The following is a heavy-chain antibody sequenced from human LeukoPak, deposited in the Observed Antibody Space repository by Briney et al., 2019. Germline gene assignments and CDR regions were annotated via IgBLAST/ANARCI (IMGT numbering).Heavy chain of an antibody. CDR1: GFTFSSFS. V-gene: IGHV3-7*01. Sequence: GGSLRLSCAASGFTFSSFSMSWVRQAPVKGLEWVANIKQDGSEKHYVDSVKGRFTISRDNAQKSLYLQMNSLRVEDTAVYYCARDGLSCSGGSCYPRVWGQGPWSPSPQ. CDR2: IKQDGSEK. CDR3: ARDGLSCSGGSCYPRV. J-gene: IGHJ1*01. D-gene: IGHD2-15*01.